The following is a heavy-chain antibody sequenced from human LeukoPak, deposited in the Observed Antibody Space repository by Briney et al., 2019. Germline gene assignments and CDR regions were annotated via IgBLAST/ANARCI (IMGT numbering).Heavy chain of an antibody. J-gene: IGHJ6*03. CDR2: IKQDGSGN. Sequence: GGSRRLSCAASGFTFSSYWMSWVRQAPGKGLEWVANIKQDGSGNFYVDSVKGRFTISRDNGKNSLYLQMNSLRAEDTAVYYCARASSAGFVYHFYLDVWGKGTTVTISS. V-gene: IGHV3-7*01. CDR3: ARASSAGFVYHFYLDV. CDR1: GFTFSSYW. D-gene: IGHD6-13*01.